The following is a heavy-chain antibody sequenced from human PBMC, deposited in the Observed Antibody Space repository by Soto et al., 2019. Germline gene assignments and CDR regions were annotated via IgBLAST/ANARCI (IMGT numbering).Heavy chain of an antibody. D-gene: IGHD5-12*01. CDR3: AHRSRGYAYYFDQ. CDR1: GFSLSTRGVG. CDR2: IFWDDDK. V-gene: IGHV2-5*02. J-gene: IGHJ4*02. Sequence: QITLKESGPPLVKPTQTLTLTCSFSGFSLSTRGVGVGWIRQPPGKALEWLALIFWDDDKWYSPSLRSRLTXTXDXXNNQVVLTMTNMDPVDTATYYCAHRSRGYAYYFDQWGQGTLVTVSS.